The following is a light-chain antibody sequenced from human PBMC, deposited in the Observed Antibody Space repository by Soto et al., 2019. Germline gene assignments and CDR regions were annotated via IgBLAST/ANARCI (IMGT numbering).Light chain of an antibody. CDR1: QSVSSSH. V-gene: IGKV3-20*01. J-gene: IGKJ1*01. Sequence: EIVLTQSPGTLSLSPGERATLSCRASQSVSSSHLAWYQQKPGQAPRLLIYGASSRATGIPDRFSGSGSGTGFTLTISRLEPEDFAVYYCQQYGSSPRTFGQGTKVDIK. CDR3: QQYGSSPRT. CDR2: GAS.